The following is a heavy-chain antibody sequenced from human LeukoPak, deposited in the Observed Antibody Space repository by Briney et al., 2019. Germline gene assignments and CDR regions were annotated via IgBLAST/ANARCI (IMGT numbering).Heavy chain of an antibody. V-gene: IGHV3-23*01. Sequence: GGSLRLSCAASGFTFTDYAMTWVRQAPGRVLEWVSAILATRGNTYYTDSVKGRFTVSRDNSRNTLYLQMNSLRAEDTAVYYCARNPASYCGGDCYSDYWGQGTLVTVSS. D-gene: IGHD2-21*02. CDR1: GFTFTDYA. CDR2: ILATRGNT. CDR3: ARNPASYCGGDCYSDY. J-gene: IGHJ4*02.